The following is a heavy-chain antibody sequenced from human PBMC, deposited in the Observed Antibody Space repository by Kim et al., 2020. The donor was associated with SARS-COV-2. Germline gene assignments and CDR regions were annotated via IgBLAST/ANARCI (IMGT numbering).Heavy chain of an antibody. CDR2: ISYDGSNK. Sequence: GGSLRLSCAASGFTFSSYGMHWVRQAPGKGLEWVAVISYDGSNKYYADSVKGRFTISRDNSKNTLYLQMNSLRAEDTAVYYCAKSRGRYGHYYYGMDVWGQGTTVTVSS. J-gene: IGHJ6*02. D-gene: IGHD5-18*01. CDR3: AKSRGRYGHYYYGMDV. CDR1: GFTFSSYG. V-gene: IGHV3-30*18.